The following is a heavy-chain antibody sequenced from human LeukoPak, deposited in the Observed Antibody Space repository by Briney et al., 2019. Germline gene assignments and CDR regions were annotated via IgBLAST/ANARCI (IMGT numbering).Heavy chain of an antibody. CDR1: GFNFNTFW. CDR3: ARDITI. J-gene: IGHJ4*02. D-gene: IGHD3-3*01. CDR2: ISYDGSNK. Sequence: GGSLRLSCAASGFNFNTFWMTWVRQAPGKGLEWVAVISYDGSNKYYADSVKGRFTISRDNSKNTLYLQMNSLRAEDTAVYYCARDITIWGQGTLVTVSS. V-gene: IGHV3-30-3*01.